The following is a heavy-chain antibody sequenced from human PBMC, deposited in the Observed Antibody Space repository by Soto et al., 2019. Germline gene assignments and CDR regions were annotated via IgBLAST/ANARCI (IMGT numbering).Heavy chain of an antibody. CDR3: GRYCTNTKCRGGYYLDL. Sequence: QVLLVQSGAEMKQPGSSVSVSCRASGDSFTNYAFTWVRQAPGQGPEWLGGIILALGTPHYSQRFQGRLTITAAESSSTVYMELGSLRLDDTAVYYCGRYCTNTKCRGGYYLDLWGQGTVLTVSS. CDR2: IILALGTP. J-gene: IGHJ5*02. V-gene: IGHV1-69*01. D-gene: IGHD2-8*01. CDR1: GDSFTNYA.